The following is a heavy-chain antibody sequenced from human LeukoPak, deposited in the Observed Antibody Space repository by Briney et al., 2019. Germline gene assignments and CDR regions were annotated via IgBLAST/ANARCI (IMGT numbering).Heavy chain of an antibody. CDR1: GGTFSSYA. CDR3: AREPGIAVAGYAFDY. Sequence: SVKVSCKASGGTFSSYAISWVRQAPGQGLEWMGGISPIFGTANYAQKFQGRVTITADESTSTAYMELSSLRSEDTAVYYCAREPGIAVAGYAFDYWGREPWSPSPQ. J-gene: IGHJ4*02. CDR2: ISPIFGTA. D-gene: IGHD6-19*01. V-gene: IGHV1-69*13.